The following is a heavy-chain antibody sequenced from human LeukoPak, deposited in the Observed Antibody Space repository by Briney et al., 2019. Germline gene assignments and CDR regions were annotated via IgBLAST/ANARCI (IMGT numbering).Heavy chain of an antibody. CDR3: ARDGGVGATIYWTFAY. J-gene: IGHJ4*02. CDR1: GFTFSSYG. Sequence: GGSLRLSCAASGFTFSSYGMHWVRQAPGKGLEWVAVIWYDGSNKYYADSVKGRFTISRDNSKNTLYLQMNSLRAEDAAVYYCARDGGVGATIYWTFAYWGQGTLVTVSS. CDR2: IWYDGSNK. V-gene: IGHV3-33*01. D-gene: IGHD1-26*01.